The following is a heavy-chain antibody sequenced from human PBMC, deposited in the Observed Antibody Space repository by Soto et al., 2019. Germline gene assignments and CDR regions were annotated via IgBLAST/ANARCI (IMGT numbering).Heavy chain of an antibody. Sequence: SVKVSCKASGNSFSNYPITWVRQAPGQGLEWVGGLIPVFGTANYAQKFQGRVTITADESASTAYMELSSLRSDDTAMYYCARGSEEWSNLGSYDYWGQGTPVTVSS. CDR1: GNSFSNYP. J-gene: IGHJ4*02. CDR2: LIPVFGTA. D-gene: IGHD3-3*01. CDR3: ARGSEEWSNLGSYDY. V-gene: IGHV1-69*13.